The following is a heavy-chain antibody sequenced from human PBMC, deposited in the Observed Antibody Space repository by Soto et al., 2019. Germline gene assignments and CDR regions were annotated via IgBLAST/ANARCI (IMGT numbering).Heavy chain of an antibody. CDR1: GFTFSSYA. Sequence: PGGSLRLSCAASGFTFSSYAMSWVCQAPGKGLEWVSAISGSGGSTYYADSVKGRFTISRDNSKNTLYLQMNSLRAEDTAVYYCAKGGYGDYLYFDYWGQGTLVTVSS. J-gene: IGHJ4*02. CDR2: ISGSGGST. CDR3: AKGGYGDYLYFDY. D-gene: IGHD4-17*01. V-gene: IGHV3-23*01.